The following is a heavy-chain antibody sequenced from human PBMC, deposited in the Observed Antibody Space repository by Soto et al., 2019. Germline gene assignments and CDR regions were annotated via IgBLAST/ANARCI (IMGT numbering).Heavy chain of an antibody. CDR3: ARAGHGDYVPDPYYYGMDV. V-gene: IGHV4-30-2*01. D-gene: IGHD4-17*01. Sequence: QLQLQESGSGLVKPSQTLSLTCAVSGGSISSGGYSWSWIRQPPGKGLEWIGYIYHSGSTYYNPSLKSRVTISVDRSKNQFSLKLSSVTAADTAVYYCARAGHGDYVPDPYYYGMDVWGQGTTVTVSS. CDR2: IYHSGST. CDR1: GGSISSGGYS. J-gene: IGHJ6*02.